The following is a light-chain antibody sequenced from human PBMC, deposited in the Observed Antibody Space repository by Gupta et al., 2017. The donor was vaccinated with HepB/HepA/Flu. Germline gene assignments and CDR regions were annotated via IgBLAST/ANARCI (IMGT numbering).Light chain of an antibody. J-gene: IGLJ1*01. CDR2: DVS. V-gene: IGLV2-14*03. CDR1: SGDVGGYNY. Sequence: QSALTQPASVSGSPRQSIPISCTGTSGDVGGYNYVSWYQQHPGEAPKLVIYDVSNRPSGISNRFSGSKSGNTASLSISGLQAEDEADYYCSSYTNRNSQVFGTGTKVTVL. CDR3: SSYTNRNSQV.